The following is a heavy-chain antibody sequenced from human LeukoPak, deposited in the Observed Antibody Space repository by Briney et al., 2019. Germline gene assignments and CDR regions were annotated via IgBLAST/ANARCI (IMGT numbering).Heavy chain of an antibody. CDR1: GFTFSSYW. D-gene: IGHD3-9*01. CDR3: ARMRYFMFDP. V-gene: IGHV3-53*01. CDR2: IYSGGST. J-gene: IGHJ5*02. Sequence: GGSLRLSCAASGFTFSSYWMNWVRQAPGKGLEWVSVIYSGGSTYYADSVKGRFTISRDNSKNTLYLQMNSLRAEDTAVYYCARMRYFMFDPWGQGTLVTVSS.